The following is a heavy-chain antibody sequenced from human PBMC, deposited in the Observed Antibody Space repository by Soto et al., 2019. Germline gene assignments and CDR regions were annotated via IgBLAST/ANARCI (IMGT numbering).Heavy chain of an antibody. V-gene: IGHV1-18*01. CDR3: ARGSETFDL. Sequence: ASVTVSCQASRYSFNNYCISWVQQDPGQGLESLGWISGSNGHTNYAKKIQGRVTVTRDTSTATANSELRGLRSDGRAIYYCARGSETFDLWRQGTLATVSS. CDR2: ISGSNGHT. D-gene: IGHD2-15*01. CDR1: RYSFNNYC. J-gene: IGHJ4*02.